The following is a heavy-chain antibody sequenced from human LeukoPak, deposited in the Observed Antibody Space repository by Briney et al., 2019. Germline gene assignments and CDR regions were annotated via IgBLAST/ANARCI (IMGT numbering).Heavy chain of an antibody. D-gene: IGHD6-19*01. CDR3: AKVRGQWLSWFDP. V-gene: IGHV3-33*06. CDR2: IWYDGSNK. J-gene: IGHJ5*02. CDR1: GFTFSSYG. Sequence: GGSLRLSCAASGFTFSSYGMHWVRQAPGKGLEWVAVIWYDGSNKYYTDSVKGRFTISRDNSKNTLYLQMNSLRAEDTAVYYCAKVRGQWLSWFDPWGQGTLVTVSS.